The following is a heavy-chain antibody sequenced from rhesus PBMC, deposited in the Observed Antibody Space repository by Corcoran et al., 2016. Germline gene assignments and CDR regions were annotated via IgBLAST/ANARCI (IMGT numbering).Heavy chain of an antibody. CDR1: GFTFSSYG. D-gene: IGHD3-28*01. Sequence: EVQLVESGGGLVQPGGSQRLSCAASGFTFSSYGMSGVRQAQGKGLEWVSYISNGGSSTYYADSVRGRFTISRDNSKNTLSLQMNSLRAEDTAVYYCAKARGNNHYHSNPIDYWGQGVLVTVSS. V-gene: IGHV3S5*01. CDR3: AKARGNNHYHSNPIDY. J-gene: IGHJ4*01. CDR2: ISNGGSST.